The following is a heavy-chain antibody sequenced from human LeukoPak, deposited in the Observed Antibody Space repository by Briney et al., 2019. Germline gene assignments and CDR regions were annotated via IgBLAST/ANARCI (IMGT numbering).Heavy chain of an antibody. D-gene: IGHD3-10*01. J-gene: IGHJ4*02. Sequence: KAGGSLRLSCAASEFTFSDSFMSWIRQAPGKGLEWISYISSRSRTTYYADSVKGRFTISRDNAKKSLYLQMNSLRAEDTAVYYCARDDGSGSYYVFDYWGQGTLVTVSS. CDR1: EFTFSDSF. CDR2: ISSRSRTT. CDR3: ARDDGSGSYYVFDY. V-gene: IGHV3-11*01.